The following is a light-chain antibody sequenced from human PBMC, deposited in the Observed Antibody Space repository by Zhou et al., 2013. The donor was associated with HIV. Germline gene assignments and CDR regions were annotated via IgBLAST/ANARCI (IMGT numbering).Light chain of an antibody. V-gene: IGKV1-5*03. J-gene: IGKJ4*01. Sequence: DIQMTQSPSTLSASVGDRVTITCRASHSISSWLAWYQQKPGKAPKLLIYKASSLETGVPSSGSGSGTEFTLTITSLQPDDLATYFCQQYKSFVLSFGGGTKVDIK. CDR1: HSISSW. CDR3: QQYKSFVLS. CDR2: KAS.